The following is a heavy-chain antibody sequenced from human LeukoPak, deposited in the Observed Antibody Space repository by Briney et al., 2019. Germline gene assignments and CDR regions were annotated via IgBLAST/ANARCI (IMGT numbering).Heavy chain of an antibody. D-gene: IGHD5-18*01. CDR1: GFTFDDYA. J-gene: IGHJ4*02. CDR2: SSWNSGSI. CDR3: AKDREAYGSYGPPDFDY. Sequence: PGGSLRLSCAASGFTFDDYAMHWVRQAPGKGLEGVSGSSWNSGSIGYADSVKGRFTISRDNAKNSLYLQMNSLRAEDTALYYCAKDREAYGSYGPPDFDYWGQGTLVTVSS. V-gene: IGHV3-9*01.